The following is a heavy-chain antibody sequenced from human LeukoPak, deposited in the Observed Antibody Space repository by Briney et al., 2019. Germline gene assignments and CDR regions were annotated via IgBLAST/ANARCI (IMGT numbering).Heavy chain of an antibody. CDR1: GFTFTSYA. CDR2: ITGRGDST. V-gene: IGHV3-23*01. CDR3: ATYDSSGYFRDRHFDY. J-gene: IGHJ4*02. Sequence: GGSLRLSCADSGFTFTSYAMTWVRQAPGKGLEWVSTITGRGDSTYYADSVKGRFTIFRDNSKNTLYLQMNSLRAEDTAVYYCATYDSSGYFRDRHFDYWGQGTLVTVSS. D-gene: IGHD3-22*01.